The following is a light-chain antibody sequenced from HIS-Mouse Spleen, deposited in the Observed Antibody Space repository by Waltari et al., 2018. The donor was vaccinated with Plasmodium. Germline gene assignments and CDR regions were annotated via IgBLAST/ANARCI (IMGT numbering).Light chain of an antibody. Sequence: SYELTQPPSVPVSPGQTARITCSGDALPKQYAYWYQQKPGQAPVLGIYKESERPSGIPERFSGSSSGTTVTLTISGVQAEDEADYYCQSADSSGTYRVFGGGTKLTVL. CDR3: QSADSSGTYRV. CDR1: ALPKQY. CDR2: KES. V-gene: IGLV3-25*03. J-gene: IGLJ2*01.